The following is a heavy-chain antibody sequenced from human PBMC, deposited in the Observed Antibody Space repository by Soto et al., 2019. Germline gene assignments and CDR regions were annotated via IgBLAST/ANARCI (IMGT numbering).Heavy chain of an antibody. Sequence: SSVKVSCKASGYTFTGYYMHWVRQAPGQGLEWMGWINPNSGGTNYAQKFQGWVTMTRDTSISTAYMELSRLRSDDTAVYYCARDGLWLGESGAHYYGMDVRAQVSTVTVS. CDR3: ARDGLWLGESGAHYYGMDV. V-gene: IGHV1-2*04. J-gene: IGHJ6*02. CDR1: GYTFTGYY. D-gene: IGHD3-10*01. CDR2: INPNSGGT.